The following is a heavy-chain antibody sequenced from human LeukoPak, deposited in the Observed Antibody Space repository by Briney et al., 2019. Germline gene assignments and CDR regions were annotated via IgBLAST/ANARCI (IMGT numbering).Heavy chain of an antibody. CDR1: GGSITNYY. J-gene: IGHJ3*01. CDR2: VFYSGST. D-gene: IGHD1-1*01. V-gene: IGHV4-59*08. Sequence: SETLSFTCAVSGGSITNYYWTWIRQPPGKGLEWIGHVFYSGSTSYNSSLKSRVTISVDTSINQLSLKLTSVTAADTAVYYCARHREYNLDAFNVWGQGTMVTVSS. CDR3: ARHREYNLDAFNV.